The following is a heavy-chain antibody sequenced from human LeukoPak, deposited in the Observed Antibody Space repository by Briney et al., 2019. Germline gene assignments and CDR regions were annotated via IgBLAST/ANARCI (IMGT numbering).Heavy chain of an antibody. V-gene: IGHV3-7*03. D-gene: IGHD1-1*01. CDR1: GFTFGNYW. J-gene: IGHJ4*02. CDR3: ARTTSFMFYY. CDR2: IKRDGSER. Sequence: GGSLRLSCAVSGFTFGNYWMSWVRQTPEQGPEWVANIKRDGSERYYVDSVKGRFTISRDNAKGSLFLEMSSLRVEDTAVYYCARTTSFMFYYWGQGTLVTVSS.